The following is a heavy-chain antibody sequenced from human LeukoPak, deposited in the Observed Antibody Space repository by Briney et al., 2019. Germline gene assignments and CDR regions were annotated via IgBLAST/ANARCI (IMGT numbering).Heavy chain of an antibody. D-gene: IGHD5-18*01. CDR2: ISSSGSTI. J-gene: IGHJ4*02. CDR1: GFIFSSYE. V-gene: IGHV3-48*03. CDR3: ARGVTYSYGY. Sequence: PGWSLRLSCAASGFIFSSYEMNWVRRAPGKGLEWLSYISSSGSTIYYAGSVKGRFTISRDNAKNSLYLQMNSLRADDTAVYYCARGVTYSYGYWGQRTLVTVSS.